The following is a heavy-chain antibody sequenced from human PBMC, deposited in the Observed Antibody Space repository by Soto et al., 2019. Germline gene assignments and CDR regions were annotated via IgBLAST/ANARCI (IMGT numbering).Heavy chain of an antibody. J-gene: IGHJ4*02. Sequence: EVQLVQSGAAVKEAGESLKISCETSGYKFTNYWIGWVRQMPGQGLEWMGIIYPDDSDLKYSPSFKGQVTISADKSTNSAYLEWDSLKASDTAIYYCARHGRGKGIITASATFDFWGQGTLVTVSP. CDR3: ARHGRGKGIITASATFDF. CDR1: GYKFTNYW. D-gene: IGHD1-20*01. V-gene: IGHV5-51*01. CDR2: IYPDDSDL.